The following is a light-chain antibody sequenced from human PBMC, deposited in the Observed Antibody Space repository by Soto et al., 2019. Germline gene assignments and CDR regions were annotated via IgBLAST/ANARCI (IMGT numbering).Light chain of an antibody. CDR2: GVS. Sequence: QSVLTQPASVSGSPGQSITISCTGTSSDVGAYNYVSWYQQHPGKAPKLIIYGVSNRPSGVSNRFSGSKSGNTASLTISGLQAEDEAHYYCSSYTTASTYIILGGGTKLTVL. CDR3: SSYTTASTYII. J-gene: IGLJ2*01. V-gene: IGLV2-14*01. CDR1: SSDVGAYNY.